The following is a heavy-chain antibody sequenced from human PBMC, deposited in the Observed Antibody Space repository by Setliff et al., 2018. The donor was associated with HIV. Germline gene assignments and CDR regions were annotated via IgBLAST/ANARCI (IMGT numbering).Heavy chain of an antibody. D-gene: IGHD3-10*01. CDR1: GYILTNYG. J-gene: IGHJ6*03. Sequence: ASVKVSCKASGYILTNYGITWVRQAPGQGLEWMGWISADNGNTNYAQKLQGRVTMTTDTSTSTADMELRSLRSDDTAVYYCARVPGARPYYYYYMDVWGKGTTVTVSS. V-gene: IGHV1-18*01. CDR2: ISADNGNT. CDR3: ARVPGARPYYYYYMDV.